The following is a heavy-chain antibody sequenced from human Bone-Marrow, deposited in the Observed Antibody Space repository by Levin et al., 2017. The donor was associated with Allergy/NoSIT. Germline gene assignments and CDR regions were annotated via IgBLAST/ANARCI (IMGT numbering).Heavy chain of an antibody. CDR1: GGSFTGDW. J-gene: IGHJ4*02. CDR2: INHSGST. Sequence: SETLSLTCAVFGGSFTGDWWTWIRQSPEKGLEWIGEINHSGSTNYNPSLKSRVTISVETSKKQFSLNLRSVTAADTAVYYCARGGRWSFSYYFDYWGQGTLVTVSS. CDR3: ARGGRWSFSYYFDY. D-gene: IGHD3-10*01. V-gene: IGHV4-34*01.